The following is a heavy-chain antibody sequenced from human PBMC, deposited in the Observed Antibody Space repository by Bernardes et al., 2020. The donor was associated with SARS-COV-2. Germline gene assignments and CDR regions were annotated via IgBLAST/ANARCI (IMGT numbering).Heavy chain of an antibody. Sequence: ASVKVSCKVSGFSLEAFSIHWVRQGPVKGLEWMGGFSPQDGYMIFAQKLQGRVTMAEDTSTDTAYMELTSLRSEDTAVYYCAVLVRGGAFDRWGQGTMVTVAS. D-gene: IGHD3-10*01. CDR1: GFSLEAFS. CDR3: AVLVRGGAFDR. V-gene: IGHV1-24*01. CDR2: FSPQDGYM. J-gene: IGHJ3*01.